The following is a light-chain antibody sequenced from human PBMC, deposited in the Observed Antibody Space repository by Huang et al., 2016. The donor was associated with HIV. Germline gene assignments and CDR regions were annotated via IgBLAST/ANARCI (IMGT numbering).Light chain of an antibody. CDR3: PQSYSTPLT. Sequence: DIQMTQSPSSLSASVGDRVTITCRASQSISSYFHWYQHTPGKSPKLLIYSASSLQSGVPSRFSGSGSGTEFTLVISSLQPEDFATYYCPQSYSTPLTFGGGTRVEIK. J-gene: IGKJ4*01. CDR2: SAS. V-gene: IGKV1-39*01. CDR1: QSISSY.